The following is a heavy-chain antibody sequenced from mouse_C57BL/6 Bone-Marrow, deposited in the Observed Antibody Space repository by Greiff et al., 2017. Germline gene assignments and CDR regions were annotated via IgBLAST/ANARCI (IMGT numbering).Heavy chain of an antibody. CDR3: ARHDSSGYDWYFDV. J-gene: IGHJ1*03. D-gene: IGHD3-2*02. CDR1: GFTFSSYG. CDR2: ISSGGSYT. Sequence: DVMLVESGGDLVKPGGSLKLSCAASGFTFSSYGMSWVRQTPDKRLEWVATISSGGSYTYYPDSVQGRFPISSDNAKNTLYLQMSSLKSEDTAMYYCARHDSSGYDWYFDVWGTGTTVTVSS. V-gene: IGHV5-6*02.